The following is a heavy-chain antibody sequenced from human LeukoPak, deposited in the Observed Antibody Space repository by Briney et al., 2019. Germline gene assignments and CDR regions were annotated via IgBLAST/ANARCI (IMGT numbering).Heavy chain of an antibody. CDR1: GYTFTNYH. V-gene: IGHV1-18*01. J-gene: IGHJ6*02. CDR2: VSTNDGNT. D-gene: IGHD6-6*01. CDR3: ARARYSSSPPDV. Sequence: ASVRVSCKASGYTFTNYHIAWVRQAPGQGLEWMGWVSTNDGNTVYAQRLQGRVTMTTDTSTSTACMELRSLRSDDTAVFYCARARYSSSPPDVWGQGTTVTVSS.